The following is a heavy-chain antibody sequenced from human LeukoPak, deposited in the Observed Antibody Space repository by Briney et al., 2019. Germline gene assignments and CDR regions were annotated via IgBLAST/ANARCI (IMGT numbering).Heavy chain of an antibody. Sequence: PGGSLRLSCAASGFTFDDYAMHWVRQAPGKGLEWVSGISWNSGSIGYADSVKGRFTISRDNAKNSLHLQMNSLRAEDTALYYCAKDMIDDSSGYYHYYFDYWGQGTLVTVSS. J-gene: IGHJ4*02. CDR2: ISWNSGSI. D-gene: IGHD3-22*01. V-gene: IGHV3-9*01. CDR1: GFTFDDYA. CDR3: AKDMIDDSSGYYHYYFDY.